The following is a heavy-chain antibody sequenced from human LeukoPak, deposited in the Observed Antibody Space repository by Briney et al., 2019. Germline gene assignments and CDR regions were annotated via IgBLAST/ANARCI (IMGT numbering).Heavy chain of an antibody. CDR3: ASGRGRFRSGHSGSYVFWFDP. Sequence: GESLKISCKGSGYTFHSYWIAWVRQMPGKGLEWMGIIYLGDSDTRYSPSFQGQVTISADKSISTAYLQWSSLKASDTAMYYCASGRGRFRSGHSGSYVFWFDPWGQGTLVTVSS. CDR2: IYLGDSDT. CDR1: GYTFHSYW. J-gene: IGHJ5*02. V-gene: IGHV5-51*01. D-gene: IGHD1-26*01.